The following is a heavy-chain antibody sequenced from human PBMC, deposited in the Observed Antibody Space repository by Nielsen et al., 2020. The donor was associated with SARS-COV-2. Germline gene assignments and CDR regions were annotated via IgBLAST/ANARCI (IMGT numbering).Heavy chain of an antibody. V-gene: IGHV1-8*02. D-gene: IGHD3-3*01. J-gene: IGHJ6*02. Sequence: VKVSCKASGGSFSSYDINWVRQATGQGLEWMGWMNPNSGNTGYAQKFQGRVTMTRNTSISTAYMELSSLRSEDTAVYYCARGRRFLNVRRAYGMDVWGQGTTVTVSS. CDR2: MNPNSGNT. CDR1: GGSFSSYD. CDR3: ARGRRFLNVRRAYGMDV.